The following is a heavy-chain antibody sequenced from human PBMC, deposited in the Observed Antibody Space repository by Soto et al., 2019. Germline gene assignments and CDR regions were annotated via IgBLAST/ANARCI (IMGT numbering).Heavy chain of an antibody. CDR2: ISAHNGNT. D-gene: IGHD6-6*01. Sequence: QVHLVQSGAEVKKPGASVKVSCKGSGYAFTTYGITWVRQAPGQGLEWMGWISAHNGNTNYAQKLQGRVTVTRDTSTSTAYMELMSLRSDDAAVYYCARGRDGDYWGQGALVTVSS. J-gene: IGHJ4*02. CDR3: ARGRDGDY. V-gene: IGHV1-18*01. CDR1: GYAFTTYG.